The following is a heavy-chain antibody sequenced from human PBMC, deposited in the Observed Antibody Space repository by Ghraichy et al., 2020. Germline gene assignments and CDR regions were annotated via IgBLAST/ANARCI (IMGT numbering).Heavy chain of an antibody. CDR3: ARDLKDGVLLWFGELLD. D-gene: IGHD3-10*01. CDR1: GGTFCSYT. V-gene: IGHV1-69*13. J-gene: IGHJ4*02. Sequence: SVKVSCKASGGTFCSYTISWVRQAPGQGLEWMGAIIPIFGTTDYAQEFQDRVTITADESTNTVYMELRSLRSEDTAVYYCARDLKDGVLLWFGELLDWGQGTLVTVSS. CDR2: IIPIFGTT.